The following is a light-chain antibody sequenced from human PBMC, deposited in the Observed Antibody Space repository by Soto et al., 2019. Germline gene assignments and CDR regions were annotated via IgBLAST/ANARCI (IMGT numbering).Light chain of an antibody. J-gene: IGKJ5*01. V-gene: IGKV1-33*01. CDR3: QQYDNLLPIT. CDR2: DAS. CDR1: QDISKN. Sequence: IQMTQSPSSLSASVGDRGTITCQASQDISKNLNWYQQKPGKAPKLLIYDASSLQTGVPSSFSGRGSATHFNLGSTSLLPEDMATYYRQQYDNLLPITFGQETRLEI.